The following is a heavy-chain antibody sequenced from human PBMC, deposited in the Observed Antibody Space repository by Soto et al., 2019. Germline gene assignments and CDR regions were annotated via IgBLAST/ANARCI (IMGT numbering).Heavy chain of an antibody. D-gene: IGHD3-16*01. Sequence: QLQLVESGGGVVQPGRSLRLSCTTSGFTFSKFGMHWGRQAPGKGLEWVAAVSYDGSEAYYGDSVRGRFTISRDNSKNTVFLEMKNLRTEDTAVYYCAKDQLRLGENLDFWGQGTLVTVSS. CDR2: VSYDGSEA. J-gene: IGHJ4*02. CDR1: GFTFSKFG. V-gene: IGHV3-30*18. CDR3: AKDQLRLGENLDF.